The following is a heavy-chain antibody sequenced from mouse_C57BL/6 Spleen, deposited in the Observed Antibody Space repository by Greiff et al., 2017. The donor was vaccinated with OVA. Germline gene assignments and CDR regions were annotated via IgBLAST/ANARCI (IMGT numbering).Heavy chain of an antibody. CDR2: INTGSGGT. D-gene: IGHD1-1*01. CDR1: GYAFTNYL. CDR3: ARDYYGSDY. J-gene: IGHJ2*01. Sequence: QVQLQQSGAELVRPGTSVKVSCKASGYAFTNYLIEWVKQRPGQGLEWIGVINTGSGGTNYNEKFKGKATLTADKSSSTAYMQLSSLTSEDSAVYFCARDYYGSDYWGQGTTLTVSS. V-gene: IGHV1-54*01.